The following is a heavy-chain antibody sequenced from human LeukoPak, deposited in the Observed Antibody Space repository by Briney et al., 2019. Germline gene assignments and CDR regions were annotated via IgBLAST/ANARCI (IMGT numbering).Heavy chain of an antibody. CDR2: ISAYNGNT. V-gene: IGHV1-18*01. CDR3: ARDYYGSGRQNYYYYYYMDV. CDR1: GYTFTSYG. Sequence: ASVKVSCKASGYTFTSYGISWVRQAPGQGLEWMGWISAYNGNTNYAQKLQGRVTMTTDTSTSTVYMELSSLRSEDTAVYYCARDYYGSGRQNYYYYYYMDVWGKGTTVTISS. J-gene: IGHJ6*03. D-gene: IGHD3-10*01.